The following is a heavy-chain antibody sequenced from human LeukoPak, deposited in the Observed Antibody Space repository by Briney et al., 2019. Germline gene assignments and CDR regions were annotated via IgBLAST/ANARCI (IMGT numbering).Heavy chain of an antibody. CDR3: AGAYTSFSGSGTYLFEY. V-gene: IGHV3-30*03. Sequence: PGRSLRLSCAASGFTFSSYGMHWVRQAPGKGLEWVAVISYDGSNKYYADSVKGRFTISRDNSKNTLYLQMNSLRAEDTAVYYCAGAYTSFSGSGTYLFEYWGQGTLVTVSS. CDR2: ISYDGSNK. D-gene: IGHD3-10*01. CDR1: GFTFSSYG. J-gene: IGHJ4*02.